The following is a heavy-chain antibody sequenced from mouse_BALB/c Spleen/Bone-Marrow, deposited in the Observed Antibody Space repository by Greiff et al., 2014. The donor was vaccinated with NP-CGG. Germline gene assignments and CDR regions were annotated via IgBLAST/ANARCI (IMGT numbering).Heavy chain of an antibody. V-gene: IGHV14-3*02. J-gene: IGHJ2*01. Sequence: LEESGAELVKPGASVKLSCTASGFDIKDTYMHWVKQRPEQGLEWIGRIDPANGNTKYDPKFQGKATITADTSSNTAYLQLSSLTSEDTAVYYCARYYYGSSYFDYWGKGTTLTVSA. D-gene: IGHD1-1*01. CDR3: ARYYYGSSYFDY. CDR1: GFDIKDTY. CDR2: IDPANGNT.